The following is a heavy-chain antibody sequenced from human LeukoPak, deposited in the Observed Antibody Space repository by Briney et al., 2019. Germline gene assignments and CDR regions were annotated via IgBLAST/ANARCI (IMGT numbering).Heavy chain of an antibody. CDR1: GFTFSSYS. V-gene: IGHV3-21*01. CDR2: IGSSSNSI. CDR3: ARELPTEAFDY. D-gene: IGHD1-26*01. Sequence: GGSLRLSCAASGFTFSSYSMNWVRQAPGKGLEWVSSIGSSSNSIYYTDSVKSRFTISRDNAKNSLYLQMNSLRAEDTAVYYCARELPTEAFDYWGQGTLVTVSS. J-gene: IGHJ4*02.